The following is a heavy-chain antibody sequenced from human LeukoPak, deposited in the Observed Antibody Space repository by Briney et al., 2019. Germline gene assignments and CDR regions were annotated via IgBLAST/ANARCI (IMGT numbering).Heavy chain of an antibody. CDR2: INPSGGST. J-gene: IGHJ6*02. CDR1: GYTFASYY. V-gene: IGHV1-46*01. D-gene: IGHD3-22*01. Sequence: ASVKVSCKASGYTFASYYMHWVRQAPGQGLEWVGIINPSGGSTSYAQKFQGRVTMTRDTSTSTVYMELSSLRSEDTAVYYCARSVVVVTSHYYYYYGMDVWGQGTTVTVSS. CDR3: ARSVVVVTSHYYYYYGMDV.